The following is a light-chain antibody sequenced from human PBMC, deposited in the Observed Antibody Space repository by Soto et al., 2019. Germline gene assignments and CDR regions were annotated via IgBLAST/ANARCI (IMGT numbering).Light chain of an antibody. CDR2: AAS. J-gene: IGKJ1*01. V-gene: IGKV1-6*01. Sequence: IQMTQSPSTLSASVGDRVTISCRASQAIGNDLAWYQQKPGKAPRLLIFAASNLQSGVPSRFSGSGSGTDFTLTISRLQPEDFATYYCLQFYNFSWTFGQGTKVDIK. CDR1: QAIGND. CDR3: LQFYNFSWT.